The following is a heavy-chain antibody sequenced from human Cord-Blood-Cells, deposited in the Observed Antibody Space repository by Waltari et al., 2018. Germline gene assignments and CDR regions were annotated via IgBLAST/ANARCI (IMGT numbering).Heavy chain of an antibody. CDR2: SYSGGST. CDR3: ARSSIAAPDDAFDI. Sequence: EVQLVESGGGLIQPGGSLRLSCAASGFTVSSNYMSWVRQAPGKGLDWVSVSYSGGSTYYADSVKVRFTISRDNSKNSLYLQMNSLRAEDTAVYYCARSSIAAPDDAFDIWGQGTMVTVSS. J-gene: IGHJ3*02. CDR1: GFTVSSNY. V-gene: IGHV3-53*01. D-gene: IGHD6-6*01.